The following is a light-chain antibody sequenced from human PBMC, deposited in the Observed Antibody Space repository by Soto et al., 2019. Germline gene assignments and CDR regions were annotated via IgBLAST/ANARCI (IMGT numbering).Light chain of an antibody. CDR2: DVS. Sequence: EVVLTQSPGTLSLSPGDRATLSCRASQNIDTSYLAWYQQKPGQAPRLLIYDVSNRATGIPARFSGSGSGTDFTLTVSSLEPEDFAVYYCQQRSNWPRTFGQGTKVDIK. J-gene: IGKJ1*01. CDR3: QQRSNWPRT. V-gene: IGKV3-11*01. CDR1: QNIDTSY.